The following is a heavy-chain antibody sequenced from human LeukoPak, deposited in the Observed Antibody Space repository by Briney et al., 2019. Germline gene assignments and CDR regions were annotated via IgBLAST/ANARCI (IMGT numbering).Heavy chain of an antibody. V-gene: IGHV4-59*01. Sequence: PSETLSLTCTVSGGSISSYYWSWIRQPPGKGLEWIGYIYYSGSTNYNPSLKSRVTISVDTSKNQFSLKLSSVTAADTAVYYCARSDAYSYGNDYWGQGALVTVSS. J-gene: IGHJ4*02. CDR3: ARSDAYSYGNDY. CDR2: IYYSGST. CDR1: GGSISSYY. D-gene: IGHD5-18*01.